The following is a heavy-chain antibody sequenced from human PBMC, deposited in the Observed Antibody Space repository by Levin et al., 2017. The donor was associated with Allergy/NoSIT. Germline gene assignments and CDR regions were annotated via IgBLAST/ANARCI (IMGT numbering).Heavy chain of an antibody. D-gene: IGHD6-19*01. J-gene: IGHJ4*02. CDR1: GYTFTSYG. Sequence: ASVKVSCKASGYTFTSYGISWVRQAPGQGLEWMGWISAYNGNTNYAQKLQGRVTMTTDTSTSTAYMELRSLRSDDTAVYYCARDRRSLIAVAGTAPDYWGQGTLVTVSS. CDR2: ISAYNGNT. V-gene: IGHV1-18*01. CDR3: ARDRRSLIAVAGTAPDY.